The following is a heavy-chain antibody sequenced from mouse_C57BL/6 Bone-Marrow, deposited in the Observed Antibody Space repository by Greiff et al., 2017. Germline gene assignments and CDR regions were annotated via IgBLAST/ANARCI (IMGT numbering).Heavy chain of an antibody. CDR3: TTLNDYDWYFDV. J-gene: IGHJ1*03. Sequence: VQLQQSGAELVRPGASVKLSCTASGFNIKDDYMHWVKQRPEQGLEWIGWIDPENGDTEYASKFQGKANITADTSSNTAYLQLSSLTSEDTAVYYCTTLNDYDWYFDVWGTGTTVTVSS. D-gene: IGHD2-4*01. V-gene: IGHV14-4*01. CDR1: GFNIKDDY. CDR2: IDPENGDT.